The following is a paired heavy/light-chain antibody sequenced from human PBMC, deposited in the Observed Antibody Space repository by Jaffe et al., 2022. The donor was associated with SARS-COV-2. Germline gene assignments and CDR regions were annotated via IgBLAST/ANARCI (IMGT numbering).Heavy chain of an antibody. CDR2: ISTYNGKT. J-gene: IGHJ5*02. D-gene: IGHD2-15*01. Sequence: QVQLVQSGAEVKKPGASVRVSCKTSGYTFTSYGISWVRQAPGHGLEWMGWISTYNGKTNYAQKVQGRLTMTTDTSTSTAYMELRSLTSDDTAMYYCARAYCSVGRCYSSSWFDPWGQGTLVTVSS. V-gene: IGHV1-18*01. CDR1: GYTFTSYG. CDR3: ARAYCSVGRCYSSSWFDP.
Light chain of an antibody. J-gene: IGLJ1*01. Sequence: SYVLTQPPSVSVAPGETARITCGGDNIGSKAVHWYQQRPGQVPVLVIYYDGDRPSGIPERFSGFNSGNTAALTISRVEAGDEADYYCQVWDSSSDHPYVFGTGTKVTVL. CDR2: YDG. CDR3: QVWDSSSDHPYV. V-gene: IGLV3-21*04. CDR1: NIGSKA.